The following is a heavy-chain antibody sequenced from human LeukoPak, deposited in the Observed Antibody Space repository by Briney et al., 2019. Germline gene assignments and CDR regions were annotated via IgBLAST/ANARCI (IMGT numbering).Heavy chain of an antibody. CDR3: ARNSPRDVAGRQFLPGVLSLLSQCDNCFDP. Sequence: ASVKVSCKASGYTFTNYGISWVRQAPGQGLEWMGWINTYNGNTNYAQKFQGRVTMTTDTSTSTAYMELRSLRSDDTVVYYCARNSPRDVAGRQFLPGVLSLLSQCDNCFDPWGQGTLVSVSS. CDR2: INTYNGNT. J-gene: IGHJ5*02. V-gene: IGHV1-18*04. CDR1: GYTFTNYG. D-gene: IGHD7-27*01.